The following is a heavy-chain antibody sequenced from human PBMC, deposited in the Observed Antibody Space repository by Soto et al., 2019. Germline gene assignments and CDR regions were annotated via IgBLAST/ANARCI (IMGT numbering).Heavy chain of an antibody. CDR2: IIPIFGTA. J-gene: IGHJ6*02. Sequence: QVQLVQSGAEVKKPGSSVKVSCKASGGTFSSYAISWVRQAPGQGLEWMGGIIPIFGTANYAQKFQGRVTITAVESTSTAYMELSSLRSEDTAVYYCARVVAARGARDYYYGMDVWGQGTTVTVSS. D-gene: IGHD2-15*01. CDR3: ARVVAARGARDYYYGMDV. CDR1: GGTFSSYA. V-gene: IGHV1-69*01.